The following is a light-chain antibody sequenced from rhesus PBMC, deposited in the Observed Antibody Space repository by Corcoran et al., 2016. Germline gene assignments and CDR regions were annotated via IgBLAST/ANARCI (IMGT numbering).Light chain of an antibody. Sequence: DIQMTQSPSSLSASVGDRVTITCQASQSLSNYLNWSQQKPGKIPKLLSDRASSLHSGIPSRFSGSGSVTDFTLTISSLQPEDFATYYCQQGYSYPLTFGGGTKVELK. CDR3: QQGYSYPLT. J-gene: IGKJ4*01. CDR1: QSLSNY. V-gene: IGKV1S9*01. CDR2: RAS.